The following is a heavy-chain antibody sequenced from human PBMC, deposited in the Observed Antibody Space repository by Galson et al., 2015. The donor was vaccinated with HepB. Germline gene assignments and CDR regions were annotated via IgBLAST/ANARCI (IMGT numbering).Heavy chain of an antibody. CDR1: GFSFSSYG. Sequence: SLRLSCAASGFSFSSYGMHWVRQPPGKGLEWVAVISYDGINTYHTDSVQRRFTVSRDNSKNTLYLQMNSLRPEDTAVYYCAKDLWRESPYYYGSGTENWFDPWGQGVLVTVSS. D-gene: IGHD3-10*01. J-gene: IGHJ5*02. V-gene: IGHV3-30*18. CDR3: AKDLWRESPYYYGSGTENWFDP. CDR2: ISYDGINT.